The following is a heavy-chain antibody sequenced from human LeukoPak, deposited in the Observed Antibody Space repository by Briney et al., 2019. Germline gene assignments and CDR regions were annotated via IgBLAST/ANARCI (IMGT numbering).Heavy chain of an antibody. J-gene: IGHJ4*02. CDR1: GGSISTYY. CDR2: IYYSGRT. Sequence: SETLSLTCSVSGGSISTYYWGWIRQPPGKGLEWIGYIYYSGRTNYNPSLKTRVTMSVDTSKNQFSLKLSSVTAADTAVYYCARDKGYYTGGIFDYWGQGALVTVAS. D-gene: IGHD2-8*02. CDR3: ARDKGYYTGGIFDY. V-gene: IGHV4-59*01.